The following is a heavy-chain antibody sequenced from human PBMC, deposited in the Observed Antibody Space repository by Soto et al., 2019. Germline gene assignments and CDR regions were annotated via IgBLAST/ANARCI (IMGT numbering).Heavy chain of an antibody. D-gene: IGHD3-10*01. CDR2: IYSGGST. CDR3: ARDPAEYYHGLDS. CDR1: GFIVSDSY. V-gene: IGHV3-66*01. J-gene: IGHJ4*02. Sequence: EVQLVESGGGLVQPGGSLRLSCAASGFIVSDSYMTWVRQAPGKGLEWVSVIYSGGSTYYADSVKGRFTISRDTSKNTLYLEMNSLRAEDAGIYYCARDPAEYYHGLDSWGQGTLVIVSS.